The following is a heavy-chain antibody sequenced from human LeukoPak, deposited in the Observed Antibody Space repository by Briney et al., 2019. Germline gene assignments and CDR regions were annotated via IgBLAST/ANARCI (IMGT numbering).Heavy chain of an antibody. Sequence: GASVKVSCKASGYTFTTYYMHWVRQAPGQGLEWMGIINPNGGGTSYAQKFQARVTMTRDTSTTTVYMELSGLRSEDTAMYYCARDPSGSWEWFDSWGQGTLVTVSS. CDR3: ARDPSGSWEWFDS. CDR2: INPNGGGT. CDR1: GYTFTTYY. J-gene: IGHJ5*01. D-gene: IGHD1-26*01. V-gene: IGHV1-46*01.